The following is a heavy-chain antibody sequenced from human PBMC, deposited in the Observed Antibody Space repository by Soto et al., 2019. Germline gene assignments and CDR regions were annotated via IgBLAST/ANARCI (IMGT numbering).Heavy chain of an antibody. Sequence: PGESLKISCTGSGYAFTSYWIAWVRQMPGKGLEWMGIIYPGDSDTRYSLSFQGQVTIAVDKSISTAYLQWSRLKASDTAMYYCARRGSVHYYGMDVWGQGTTVTVSS. J-gene: IGHJ6*02. V-gene: IGHV5-51*01. CDR3: ARRGSVHYYGMDV. CDR2: IYPGDSDT. CDR1: GYAFTSYW.